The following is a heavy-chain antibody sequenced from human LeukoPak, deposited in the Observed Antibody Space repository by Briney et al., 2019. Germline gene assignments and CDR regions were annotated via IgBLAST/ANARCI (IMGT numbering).Heavy chain of an antibody. V-gene: IGHV1-2*02. CDR3: ARVGCSSTSCYAETFDY. D-gene: IGHD2-2*01. CDR2: INPNSGGT. Sequence: ASVKVSCKASGYTFTGYYMHWVRQAPGQGLEWMGWINPNSGGTNYAQKFRGRVTMTRDTSISTAYMELSRLRSDDTAVYYCARVGCSSTSCYAETFDYWGQGTLVTVSS. CDR1: GYTFTGYY. J-gene: IGHJ4*02.